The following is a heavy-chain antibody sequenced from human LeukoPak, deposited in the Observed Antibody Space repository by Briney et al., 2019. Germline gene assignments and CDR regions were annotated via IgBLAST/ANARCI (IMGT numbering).Heavy chain of an antibody. D-gene: IGHD5-18*01. CDR3: ARDYQGGYGDKTVDY. CDR2: IYYSGNT. Sequence: SETLTLTCTVSGGSISSSTYYCGWLRQPPGKGLEWIGNIYYSGNTYYNPSLKSRVTISVDTSKNQFSLKLSSVSAADTAMYYCARDYQGGYGDKTVDYWGQGTLVTVSS. J-gene: IGHJ4*02. CDR1: GGSISSSTYY. V-gene: IGHV4-39*07.